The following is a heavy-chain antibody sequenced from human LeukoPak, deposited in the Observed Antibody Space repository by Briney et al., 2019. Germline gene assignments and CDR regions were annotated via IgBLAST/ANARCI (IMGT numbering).Heavy chain of an antibody. J-gene: IGHJ4*02. V-gene: IGHV1-69*13. CDR3: AAPLSRTVVKGAFDY. D-gene: IGHD4-23*01. CDR2: IIPIFGTA. Sequence: SVTVSCKASGGTFSSYAISWVRQAPGQGLEWMGGIIPIFGTANYAQKFQGRVTITADESTSTAYMELSSLRSEDTAVYYCAAPLSRTVVKGAFDYWGQGTLVTVSS. CDR1: GGTFSSYA.